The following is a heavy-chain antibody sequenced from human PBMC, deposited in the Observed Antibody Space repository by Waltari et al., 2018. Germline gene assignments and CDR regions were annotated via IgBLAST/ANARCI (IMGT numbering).Heavy chain of an antibody. Sequence: QLQLQESGPGLVKPSETLSLTCTVSGGSISSRSYYWGWLRQPPGKGLEWIGSIYYSGRTYYNPSLKSRVTISVDTSKNQFALKLSAVTAADTAVYYCARRGVVVAASRDYYYMDVWGKGTTVTVSS. CDR3: ARRGVVVAASRDYYYMDV. J-gene: IGHJ6*03. CDR1: GGSISSRSYY. D-gene: IGHD2-15*01. CDR2: IYYSGRT. V-gene: IGHV4-39*01.